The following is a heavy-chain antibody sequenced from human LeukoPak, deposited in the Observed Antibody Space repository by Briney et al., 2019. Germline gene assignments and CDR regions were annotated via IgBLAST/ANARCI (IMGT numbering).Heavy chain of an antibody. CDR3: ASSPENWNWYFDL. CDR2: IYHSGST. D-gene: IGHD1-1*01. Sequence: PSETLSLTCTVSGGSISSYYWSWIRQPPGKGLEWIGYIYHSGSTDYNPSIKSRVTISVDTSKSQFSLKLTSVTAADTAVYYCASSPENWNWYFDLWGRGTLVTVSS. V-gene: IGHV4-4*09. CDR1: GGSISSYY. J-gene: IGHJ2*01.